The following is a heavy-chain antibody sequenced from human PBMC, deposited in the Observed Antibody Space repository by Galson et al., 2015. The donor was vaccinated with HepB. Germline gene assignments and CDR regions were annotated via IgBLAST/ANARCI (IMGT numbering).Heavy chain of an antibody. V-gene: IGHV3-21*01. CDR2: ITGTTTYI. J-gene: IGHJ3*01. CDR1: GFSFSSHT. D-gene: IGHD3-10*01. Sequence: SLRLSCAASGFSFSSHTMNWVRQAPGKGLEWVSSITGTTTYIYYADSVKGRFIISRDNAKNSLYLQMNSLRAEDTAVYYCARDPNYYGSGSYDNVVPFWGQGTMVTVSS. CDR3: ARDPNYYGSGSYDNVVPF.